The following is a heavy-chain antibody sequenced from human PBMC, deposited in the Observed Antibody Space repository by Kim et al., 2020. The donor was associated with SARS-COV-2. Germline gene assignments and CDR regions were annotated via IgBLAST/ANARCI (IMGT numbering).Heavy chain of an antibody. Sequence: DSVKGRFTISRDNAKNSLYLQMNNLGAADAAVYYCARARVGSSAWYYFDYWGPGTLVTVSS. D-gene: IGHD6-19*01. J-gene: IGHJ4*02. CDR3: ARARVGSSAWYYFDY. V-gene: IGHV3-11*01.